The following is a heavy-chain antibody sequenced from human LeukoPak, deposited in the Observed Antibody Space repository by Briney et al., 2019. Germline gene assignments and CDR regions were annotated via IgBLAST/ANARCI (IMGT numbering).Heavy chain of an antibody. V-gene: IGHV3-48*04. D-gene: IGHD5-24*01. CDR3: TRVGYIDEGIDY. CDR1: EFTFSSYS. CDR2: FTNSGNSK. J-gene: IGHJ4*02. Sequence: GGSLRLSCAASEFTFSSYSMNWVRQAPGKGLEWVSYFTNSGNSKSYADSVKGRFTISRDNAKNSLYPQMNSLRAEDTAIYYCTRVGYIDEGIDYWGQGTLVTVSS.